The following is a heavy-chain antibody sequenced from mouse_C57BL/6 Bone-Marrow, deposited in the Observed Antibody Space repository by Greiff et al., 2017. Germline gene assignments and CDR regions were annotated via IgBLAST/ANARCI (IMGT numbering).Heavy chain of an antibody. Sequence: QVQLQQPGAELVMPGASVKLSCKASGYTFTSYWMHWVKQRPGQGLEWIGEIDPSDSYTNYNQKFKGKSTLTVAKSSSTAYMQLSSLTSEDSAVYYCAREGSSPWFAYWGQGTLVTVSA. CDR2: IDPSDSYT. CDR1: GYTFTSYW. D-gene: IGHD1-1*01. J-gene: IGHJ3*01. V-gene: IGHV1-69*01. CDR3: AREGSSPWFAY.